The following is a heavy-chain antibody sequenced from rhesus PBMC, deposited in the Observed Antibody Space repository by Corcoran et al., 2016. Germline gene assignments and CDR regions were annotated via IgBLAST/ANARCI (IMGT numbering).Heavy chain of an antibody. V-gene: IGHV4-127*01. Sequence: QVQLQESGPGLVKPSETLSLTCAVSGYSISSGYGWSWIRQPPGKGLEGIGYIGDSSGSTNYNPSLKSRVTISKDTSKNQFSLKLSSVTAADTAVYYCAGRIVGATLDYWGQGVLVTVSS. D-gene: IGHD1-44*02. J-gene: IGHJ4*01. CDR3: AGRIVGATLDY. CDR2: IGDSSGST. CDR1: GYSISSGYG.